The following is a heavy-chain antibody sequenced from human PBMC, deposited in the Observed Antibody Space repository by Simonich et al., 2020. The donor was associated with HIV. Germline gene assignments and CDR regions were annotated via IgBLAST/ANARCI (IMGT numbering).Heavy chain of an antibody. V-gene: IGHV4-34*01. CDR3: ARLTAGGLGEYFQH. J-gene: IGHJ1*01. CDR2: INHSGST. Sequence: QVQLQQWGAGLLKPSETLSLTCAVYGGSFSGYYWSWIRQPPGKGLEWIGEINHSGSTNYNPSLKSRVTISVDTSKNLFSLKLSSVTAADTAVYYCARLTAGGLGEYFQHWGQGTLVTVSS. CDR1: GGSFSGYY. D-gene: IGHD6-13*01.